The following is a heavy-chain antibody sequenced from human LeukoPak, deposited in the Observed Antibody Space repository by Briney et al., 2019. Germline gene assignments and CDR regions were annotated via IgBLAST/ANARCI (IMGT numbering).Heavy chain of an antibody. J-gene: IGHJ3*02. Sequence: SVEVSCKASGGTFSSYAISWVRQAPGQGLEWMGGIIPIFGTANYAQKFQGRVTITTDESTSTAYMELSSLRSEDTAVYYCASVHQLPHDAFDIRGQGTMVTVSS. CDR3: ASVHQLPHDAFDI. CDR2: IIPIFGTA. CDR1: GGTFSSYA. D-gene: IGHD6-13*01. V-gene: IGHV1-69*05.